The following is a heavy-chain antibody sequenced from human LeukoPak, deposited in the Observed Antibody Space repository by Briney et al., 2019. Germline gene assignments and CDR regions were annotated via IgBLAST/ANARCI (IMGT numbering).Heavy chain of an antibody. J-gene: IGHJ4*02. CDR3: ARDLGSSDSDY. CDR1: GGSITGYY. V-gene: IGHV4-59*12. CDR2: IYHSGST. Sequence: SETLSLTCTVSGGSITGYYWSWIRQPPGKGLEWIGYIYHSGSTYYNPSLKSRVTISVDRSKNQFSLKLSSVTAADTAVYYCARDLGSSDSDYWGQGTLVTVSS. D-gene: IGHD2-15*01.